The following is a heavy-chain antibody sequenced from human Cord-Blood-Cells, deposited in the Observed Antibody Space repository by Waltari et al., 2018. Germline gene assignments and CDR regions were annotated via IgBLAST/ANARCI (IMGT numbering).Heavy chain of an antibody. Sequence: QVQLQESGPGLVTPSQTLSLTCTVSGGSISSGGYSWSWIRPHPGKGLEWIGYIYYSGSTYYNPSLKSRVTISVDTSKNQFSLKLSSVTAADTAVYYCARVGRSGYDWSSIDYWGQGTLVTVSS. CDR3: ARVGRSGYDWSSIDY. V-gene: IGHV4-31*03. CDR1: GGSISSGGYS. D-gene: IGHD5-12*01. CDR2: IYYSGST. J-gene: IGHJ4*02.